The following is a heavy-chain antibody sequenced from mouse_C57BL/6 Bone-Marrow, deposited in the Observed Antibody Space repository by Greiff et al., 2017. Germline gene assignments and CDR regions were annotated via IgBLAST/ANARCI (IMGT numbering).Heavy chain of an antibody. J-gene: IGHJ1*03. CDR3: TTWGDYSLGYFDV. D-gene: IGHD2-13*01. CDR2: IDPENGDT. Sequence: VHVKQSGAELVRPGASVKLSCTASGFNIKDDYMHWVKQRPEQGLEWIGWIDPENGDTEYASKFQGKATITADTSSNTAYLQVSSLTSEDTAVYYCTTWGDYSLGYFDVWGTGTTVTVSS. V-gene: IGHV14-4*01. CDR1: GFNIKDDY.